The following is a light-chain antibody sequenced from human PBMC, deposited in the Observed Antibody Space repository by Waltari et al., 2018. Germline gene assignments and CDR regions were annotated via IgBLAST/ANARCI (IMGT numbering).Light chain of an antibody. CDR2: KAS. J-gene: IGKJ1*01. CDR1: EIIDSW. V-gene: IGKV1-5*03. Sequence: DIQMTQSPSTLSASVGERVTITCRASEIIDSWLAWYQQKPGKAPKLRIYKASTVESGDPSRFIGSGSGTEYTLTISSLQPGDFATYYCQQYNGYSGTFGQGTKVEI. CDR3: QQYNGYSGT.